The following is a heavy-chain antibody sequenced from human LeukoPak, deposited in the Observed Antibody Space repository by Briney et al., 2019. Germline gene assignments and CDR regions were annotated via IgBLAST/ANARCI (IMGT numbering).Heavy chain of an antibody. CDR2: IYYSGST. J-gene: IGHJ4*02. D-gene: IGHD5-18*01. CDR3: ARTTAMVSDY. V-gene: IGHV4-59*01. CDR1: GGSISSYY. Sequence: SETLSLTCTVSGGSISSYYWSWLRQPPGKGLEWIGYIYYSGSTNYNPSLKSRVTISVDTSKNQFSLKLSSVPAADTAVYYCARTTAMVSDYWGQGTLVTVSS.